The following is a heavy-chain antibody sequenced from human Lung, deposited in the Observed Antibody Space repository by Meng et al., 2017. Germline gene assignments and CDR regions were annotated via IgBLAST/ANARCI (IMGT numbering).Heavy chain of an antibody. D-gene: IGHD1-1*01. CDR3: TNDRLNH. Sequence: VRLVGAGVGLVPPGGSLRLSCAASGFTFTDHWMHWVRQGPGKGLVWVSRINRDGTKPTYADSVKGRFTISRDNAKNTLYLQMNNLRAEDTAFYYCTNDRLNHWGQGALVTVSS. V-gene: IGHV3-74*01. CDR2: INRDGTKP. J-gene: IGHJ1*01. CDR1: GFTFTDHW.